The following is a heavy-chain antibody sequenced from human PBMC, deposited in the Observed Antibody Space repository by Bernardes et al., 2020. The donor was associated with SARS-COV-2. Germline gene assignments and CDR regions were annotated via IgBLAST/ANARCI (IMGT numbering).Heavy chain of an antibody. CDR3: TTDGAHYGSGIGDY. Sequence: GGSLRLSCAASGFTFSNAWMSWVRQAPGKGLEWVGRIKSKTDGGTTDYAAPVKGRFTISRDDSKNTLYLQMNSLKTEDTAVYYCTTDGAHYGSGIGDYWGQGTLVTVSS. CDR2: IKSKTDGGTT. V-gene: IGHV3-15*01. D-gene: IGHD3-10*01. J-gene: IGHJ4*02. CDR1: GFTFSNAW.